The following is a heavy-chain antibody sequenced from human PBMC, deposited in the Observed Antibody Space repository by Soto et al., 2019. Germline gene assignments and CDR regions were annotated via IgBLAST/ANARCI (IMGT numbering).Heavy chain of an antibody. CDR1: GGSFSGYY. Sequence: SETLSLTCAVYGGSFSGYYWSWIRQPPGKGLEWIGEINHSGSTNYNPSLKSRVTISVDTSKNQFSLKLSSVTAADTAVYYCARGLKVVEHAGYYLDYWGQGTLVTVSS. CDR3: ARGLKVVEHAGYYLDY. CDR2: INHSGST. J-gene: IGHJ4*02. V-gene: IGHV4-34*01. D-gene: IGHD2-15*01.